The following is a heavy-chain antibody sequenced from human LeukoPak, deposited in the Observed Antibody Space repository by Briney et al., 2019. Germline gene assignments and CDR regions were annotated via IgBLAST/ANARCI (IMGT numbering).Heavy chain of an antibody. J-gene: IGHJ4*02. CDR2: IHPEGNEK. CDR3: ARGDAFSGDH. V-gene: IGHV3-7*04. CDR1: GFTFSNFW. Sequence: GGSLRLSCAVSGFTFSNFWMIWVRQAPGRGLEWVANIHPEGNEKYHVEAVKVLFTISRYNAKNSLFLQMNGLRVEDTAVYYCARGDAFSGDHWGQGTMVTVSS.